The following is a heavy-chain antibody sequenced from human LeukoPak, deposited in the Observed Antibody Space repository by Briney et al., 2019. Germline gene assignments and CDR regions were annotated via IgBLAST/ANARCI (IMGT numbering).Heavy chain of an antibody. CDR2: IYYSGST. J-gene: IGHJ3*02. V-gene: IGHV4-59*01. Sequence: PSETPSLTCTVSGGSISSYYWNWIRQPPGKGLEWIGYIYYSGSTNYNPSLKSRVTISVDTSKNQFSLNLNSVTAADTAVYYCARDVRPLIHAFDIWGQGTVVTVSS. CDR1: GGSISSYY. CDR3: ARDVRPLIHAFDI.